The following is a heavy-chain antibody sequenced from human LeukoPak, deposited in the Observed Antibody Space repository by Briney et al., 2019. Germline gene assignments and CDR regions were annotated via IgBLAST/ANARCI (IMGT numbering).Heavy chain of an antibody. V-gene: IGHV3-74*01. CDR2: INTDGSNT. CDR1: GFTFSNYW. J-gene: IGHJ4*02. D-gene: IGHD4-23*01. Sequence: GESLRLSCAASGFTFSNYWMHWVRQAPGKGLVWISRINTDGSNTNYAGSVKGRFTVSRENAQNTLYLQMNSLRDEDTAVYYCARDPNNGGPIDYWGQGTLVTVSS. CDR3: ARDPNNGGPIDY.